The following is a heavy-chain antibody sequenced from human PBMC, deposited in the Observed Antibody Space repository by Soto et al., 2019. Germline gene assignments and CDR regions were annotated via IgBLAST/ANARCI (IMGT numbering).Heavy chain of an antibody. V-gene: IGHV4-4*02. Sequence: PSETLSLTCAVSGGSISSSNWWSWVRQPPGKGLEWIGEIYHSGSTNYNPSPKSRVTISVDKSKNQFSLKLSSVTAADTAVYYCARFTMVRGELGAKGYYYYGMDVWGQGTTVTVSS. D-gene: IGHD3-10*01. CDR1: GGSISSSNW. CDR3: ARFTMVRGELGAKGYYYYGMDV. J-gene: IGHJ6*02. CDR2: IYHSGST.